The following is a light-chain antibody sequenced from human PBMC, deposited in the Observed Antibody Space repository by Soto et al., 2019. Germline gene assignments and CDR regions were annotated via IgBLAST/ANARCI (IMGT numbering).Light chain of an antibody. CDR1: QSIGNS. J-gene: IGKJ2*01. Sequence: DIQMTQFPSTLSASVGDRVTISCRASQSIGNSLAWYQQTPGKAPKLLIYKASILESGVPSRFCCSGSGADFTLTFSSLQPDDFAPYYCQQYHTFPSFGQGTKVESK. V-gene: IGKV1-5*03. CDR2: KAS. CDR3: QQYHTFPS.